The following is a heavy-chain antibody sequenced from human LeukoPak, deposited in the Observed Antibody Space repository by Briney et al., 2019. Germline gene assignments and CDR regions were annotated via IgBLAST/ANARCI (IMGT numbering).Heavy chain of an antibody. CDR2: ISSSGSTK. CDR3: ASQEIYVGYYYGMDV. D-gene: IGHD4-23*01. V-gene: IGHV3-11*01. Sequence: GGSLRLSCAASGFTFSDYYMSWIRPAPGKGLEWVSDISSSGSTKYYADSVKGRFTISRDNAKNSLYLQMDSLRAEDAAVYYCASQEIYVGYYYGMDVWGQGTTVTVSS. CDR1: GFTFSDYY. J-gene: IGHJ6*02.